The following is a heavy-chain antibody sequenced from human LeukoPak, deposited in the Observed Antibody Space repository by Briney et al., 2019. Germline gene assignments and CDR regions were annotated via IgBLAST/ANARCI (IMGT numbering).Heavy chain of an antibody. V-gene: IGHV3-23*01. CDR3: AKGGPISANYYTCDY. D-gene: IGHD3-3*01. CDR2: ISGSGGST. CDR1: GFTFSSYA. J-gene: IGHJ4*02. Sequence: GGSLRLSCAASGFTFSSYAMSWVRQAPGKGLEWVSGISGSGGSTFYADSVKGRFTISRDNSKNTLYLQMNSLRAEDTAVYYCAKGGPISANYYTCDYWGPGTLVTVSS.